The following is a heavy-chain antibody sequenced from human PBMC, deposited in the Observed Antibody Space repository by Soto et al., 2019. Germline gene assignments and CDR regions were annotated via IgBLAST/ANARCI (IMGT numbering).Heavy chain of an antibody. J-gene: IGHJ6*02. CDR3: AREGALLFGGNSDYYSTMDA. D-gene: IGHD2-21*02. Sequence: SQTFRLSKTVPGGSLSRGAHSWSFILQNKNKGLEWIGYIYYSGDTSYNPSLKSRVTISIDTSKNQFSLKLSSVTAADTAFYYCAREGALLFGGNSDYYSTMDAWGQGTTVT. CDR1: GGSLSRGAHS. V-gene: IGHV4-30-4*08. CDR2: IYYSGDT.